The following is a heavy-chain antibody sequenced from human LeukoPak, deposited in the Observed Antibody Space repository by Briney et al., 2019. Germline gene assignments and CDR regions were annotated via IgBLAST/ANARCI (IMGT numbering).Heavy chain of an antibody. D-gene: IGHD1-1*01. CDR1: GGFLSGFY. V-gene: IGHV4-59*01. Sequence: SETLSLTCTVSGGFLSGFYWSWIRQPPGAGLEWIGYVYYSGSTTYNPSLKSRVTISVDTSKNQFSLRLGSVTAADTAVYYRARDSTTMDARWFDPWGQGILVTVSS. CDR3: ARDSTTMDARWFDP. J-gene: IGHJ5*02. CDR2: VYYSGST.